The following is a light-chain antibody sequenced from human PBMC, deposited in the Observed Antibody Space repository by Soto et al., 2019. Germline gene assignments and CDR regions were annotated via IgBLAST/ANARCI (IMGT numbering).Light chain of an antibody. V-gene: IGKV1-33*01. CDR2: GAS. CDR3: QQRVDWLT. CDR1: QDINDY. J-gene: IGKJ4*01. Sequence: EIQMTQSPSSLSASLGDRVTITCQASQDINDYSNWYQQKPGKAPRLLIYGASFLEVGVPSRFSGSGSGTHFTLTISSLQPEDVATYYCQQRVDWLTFGGGTKLEIK.